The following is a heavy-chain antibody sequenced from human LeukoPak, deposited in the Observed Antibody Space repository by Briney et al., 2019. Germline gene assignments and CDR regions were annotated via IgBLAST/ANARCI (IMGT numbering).Heavy chain of an antibody. D-gene: IGHD1/OR15-1a*01. CDR1: GDSISSYY. J-gene: IGHJ4*02. V-gene: IGHV4-59*08. Sequence: PSETLSLTCTVSGDSISSYYWSWIRQPPGKGLEWIGYIYYSGSTKYNPSLKSRVTISVDTSKNQFSLKLSSVTAADTAVYYCARSPGAMSFDYWGQGTLITVSS. CDR2: IYYSGST. CDR3: ARSPGAMSFDY.